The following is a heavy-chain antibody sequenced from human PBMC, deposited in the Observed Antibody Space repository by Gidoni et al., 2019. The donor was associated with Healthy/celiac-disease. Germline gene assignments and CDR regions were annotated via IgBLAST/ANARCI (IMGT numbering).Heavy chain of an antibody. J-gene: IGHJ4*02. CDR2: ISYDGSNK. V-gene: IGHV3-30*01. D-gene: IGHD1-26*01. CDR3: ARDGGVGATRYYFDY. Sequence: QVQLVESGGGVVQPGRSLRLSWAAAGVTFSSYAMHWVRQAPGKGLEWVAVISYDGSNKYYADSVKGRFTISRDNSKNTLYLQMNSLRAEDTAVYYCARDGGVGATRYYFDYWGQGTLVTVSS. CDR1: GVTFSSYA.